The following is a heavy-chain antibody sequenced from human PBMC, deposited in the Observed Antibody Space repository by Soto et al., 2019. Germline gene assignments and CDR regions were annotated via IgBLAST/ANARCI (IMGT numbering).Heavy chain of an antibody. Sequence: SETLSLTCAVSGGSISSSNWWSWVRQPPGKGLEWIGEIYHSGSTNYNPSLKSRVTISVDKSKNQFSLKLSSVTAADTAVYYCARDNGDGYNFFNSKSKYFDYWGQGTLVTVSS. CDR1: GGSISSSNW. CDR2: IYHSGST. V-gene: IGHV4-4*02. CDR3: ARDNGDGYNFFNSKSKYFDY. D-gene: IGHD5-12*01. J-gene: IGHJ4*02.